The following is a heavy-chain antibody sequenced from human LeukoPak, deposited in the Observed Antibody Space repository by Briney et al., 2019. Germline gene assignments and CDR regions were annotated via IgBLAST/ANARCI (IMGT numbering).Heavy chain of an antibody. V-gene: IGHV4-34*01. CDR1: GASFSGYS. D-gene: IGHD5-24*01. J-gene: IGHJ3*02. Sequence: SETLSLTCAVYGASFSGYSWSWIRHPPGKGLEWIGEINHRGSTNYNPSLKSRVTISVHTSNNHFSLPLSSVTAADTAVYYCARNGYLHSLDIWGQRTMVTVSS. CDR3: ARNGYLHSLDI. CDR2: INHRGST.